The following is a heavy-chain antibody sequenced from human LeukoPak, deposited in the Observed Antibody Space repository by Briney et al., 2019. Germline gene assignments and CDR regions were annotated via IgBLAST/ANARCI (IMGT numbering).Heavy chain of an antibody. CDR1: GFTFINYW. CDR2: IKQDGGEN. J-gene: IGHJ4*02. V-gene: IGHV3-7*04. Sequence: GGSLRLSCAASGFTFINYWMTWVRQAPGKGLEWVASIKQDGGENSYVDSVKGRFIISRDNAKNSLYLQMNSLRAEDTAVYYCAGDTTTPIGYWGQGTVVTVSS. D-gene: IGHD1-1*01. CDR3: AGDTTTPIGY.